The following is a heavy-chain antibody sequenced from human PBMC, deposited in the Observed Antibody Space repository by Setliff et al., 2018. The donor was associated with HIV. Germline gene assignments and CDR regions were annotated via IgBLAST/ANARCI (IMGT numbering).Heavy chain of an antibody. D-gene: IGHD3-10*01. V-gene: IGHV1-3*01. CDR2: INVGNGDT. J-gene: IGHJ4*02. Sequence: ASVKVSCKASGGTITTYSLHWVRQAPGQSLEWMGWINVGNGDTKYSPELQGRISITRDTSANTAYMELSSLRSDDTAVYFCARGALLAVFDFDHWGQGTQVTVSS. CDR3: ARGALLAVFDFDH. CDR1: GGTITTYS.